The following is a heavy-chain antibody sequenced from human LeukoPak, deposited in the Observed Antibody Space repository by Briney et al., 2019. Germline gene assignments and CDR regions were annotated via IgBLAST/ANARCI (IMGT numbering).Heavy chain of an antibody. Sequence: GGSPRLSCAASGFTFSSYAMSWVRQAPGKGLEWVSAISGSGGSTYYADSVKGRFTISRDNSKNTLYLQMNSLRAEDTAVYYCAKGDLYYDFWSGYPWFDYWGQGTLVTVSS. J-gene: IGHJ4*02. CDR2: ISGSGGST. D-gene: IGHD3-3*01. CDR3: AKGDLYYDFWSGYPWFDY. V-gene: IGHV3-23*01. CDR1: GFTFSSYA.